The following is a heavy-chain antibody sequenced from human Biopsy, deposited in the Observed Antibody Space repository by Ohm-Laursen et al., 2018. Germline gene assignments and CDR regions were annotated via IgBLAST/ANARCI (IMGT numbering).Heavy chain of an antibody. CDR3: ARSGQWARYYFDY. V-gene: IGHV4-34*01. CDR1: GGSISGYY. Sequence: PGTLSLTCAVSGGSISGYYWSWIRQPPGKGLEWIGEINHRGYTDYNASLKGRVSISVDTSKNQLSLNLTSVTAADTAVFYCARSGQWARYYFDYWGHGTLATVSP. CDR2: INHRGYT. D-gene: IGHD6-19*01. J-gene: IGHJ4*01.